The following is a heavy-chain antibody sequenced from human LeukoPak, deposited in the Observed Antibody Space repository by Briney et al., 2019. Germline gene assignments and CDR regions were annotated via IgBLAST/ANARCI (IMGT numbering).Heavy chain of an antibody. V-gene: IGHV3-21*01. CDR2: ISPDSNYK. Sequence: GGSLRLSCAASGFTSSTYSMNWLRLAPGKGLKWVSSISPDSNYKYYVDSVKGRFTISRDNSKNTLYLQMNSLRAEDTAVYYCARERDTAMVTGFDYWGQGTLVTVSS. D-gene: IGHD5-18*01. J-gene: IGHJ4*02. CDR3: ARERDTAMVTGFDY. CDR1: GFTSSTYS.